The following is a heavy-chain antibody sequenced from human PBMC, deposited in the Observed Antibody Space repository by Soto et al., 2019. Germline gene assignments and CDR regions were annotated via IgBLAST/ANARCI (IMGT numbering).Heavy chain of an antibody. CDR1: GYTFTTYT. V-gene: IGHV1-3*01. J-gene: IGHJ5*02. CDR2: INAGNGET. CDR3: ARSTTSCYSLCWFDP. Sequence: VQLVQSGDEVMQPGASLKVSCKASGYTFTTYTIQWVRQAPGQRLEWMGWINAGNGETKYSQNFQGRVTITRDTSASTAYMELNSLRSEDTAVYYCARSTTSCYSLCWFDPWGQGTLVTVSS. D-gene: IGHD2-2*02.